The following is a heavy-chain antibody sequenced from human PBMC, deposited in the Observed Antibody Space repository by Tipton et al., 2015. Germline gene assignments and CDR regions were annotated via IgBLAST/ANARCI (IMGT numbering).Heavy chain of an antibody. J-gene: IGHJ4*02. D-gene: IGHD3-16*01. Sequence: TLSLTCTVSSDSINKYYWSWIRQPPGKELEWIGYISYSGTTNFNPSLKSRVTISVDTSKNQFFLNLSSVTAADTAVYYCARIRGRYVMDYWGQGTPVTVSS. CDR1: SDSINKYY. CDR3: ARIRGRYVMDY. CDR2: ISYSGTT. V-gene: IGHV4-59*12.